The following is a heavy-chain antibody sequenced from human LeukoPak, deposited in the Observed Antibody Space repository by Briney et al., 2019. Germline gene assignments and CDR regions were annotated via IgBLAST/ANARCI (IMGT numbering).Heavy chain of an antibody. CDR1: GGPFSGYY. J-gene: IGHJ5*02. CDR2: INHSGST. D-gene: IGHD6-13*01. V-gene: IGHV4-34*01. CDR3: ARRYSSSWSGYNWFDP. Sequence: SETLSLTCAVYGGPFSGYYWSWIRQPPGKGLEWIGEINHSGSTNYNPSLKSRVTISVDTSKNQFSLKLSSVTAADTAVYYCARRYSSSWSGYNWFDPWGQGTLVTVSS.